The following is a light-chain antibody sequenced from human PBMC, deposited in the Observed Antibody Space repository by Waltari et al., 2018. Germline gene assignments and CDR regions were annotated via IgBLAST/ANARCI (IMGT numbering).Light chain of an antibody. Sequence: EIVLTQSPATLSLSPGERATLSCRASQSVSSYLAWYQQKPGQAPRLLIYDASNRATGSPARFSGSGSGTDFTLTISGLEPEDFAGYYCQQRSNWPRGTFGGGTKVEIK. J-gene: IGKJ4*01. CDR1: QSVSSY. V-gene: IGKV3-11*01. CDR3: QQRSNWPRGT. CDR2: DAS.